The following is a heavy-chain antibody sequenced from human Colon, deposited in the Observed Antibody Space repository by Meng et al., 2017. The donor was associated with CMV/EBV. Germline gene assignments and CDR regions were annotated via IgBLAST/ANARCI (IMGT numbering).Heavy chain of an antibody. Sequence: GGSLRLSCAASGFMFNNYWMAWVRQAPGKGLEWVANIKQDGSEKYYVDSVWGRFTISRDNAKMSLYLQMNSLRAEDTAFYYCARINDYGGAHYGMDVWGQGTTVTVSS. D-gene: IGHD4/OR15-4a*01. CDR2: IKQDGSEK. V-gene: IGHV3-7*01. J-gene: IGHJ6*02. CDR1: GFMFNNYW. CDR3: ARINDYGGAHYGMDV.